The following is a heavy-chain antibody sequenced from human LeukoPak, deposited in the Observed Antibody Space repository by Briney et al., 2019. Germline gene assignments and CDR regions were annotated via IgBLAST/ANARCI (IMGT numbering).Heavy chain of an antibody. CDR1: GYTITSYA. V-gene: IGHV1-3*01. J-gene: IGHJ4*02. Sequence: ASVKVSCKASGYTITSYAMHWVRQAPGQRLEWMGWINDGNGNTKYSQKFQGRVTITRDTSASTAYMELSSLRSEDTAVYYCATADILTGAFDYWGQGTLVTVSS. D-gene: IGHD3-9*01. CDR2: INDGNGNT. CDR3: ATADILTGAFDY.